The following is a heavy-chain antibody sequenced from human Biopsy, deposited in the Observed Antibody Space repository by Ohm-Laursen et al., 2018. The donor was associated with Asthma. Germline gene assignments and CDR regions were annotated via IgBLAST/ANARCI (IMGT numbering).Heavy chain of an antibody. J-gene: IGHJ4*02. CDR2: MSYDGSIK. D-gene: IGHD3-10*01. Sequence: SLRLSCTASGFTFSKFWMNWVRQAPGKGLEWVALMSYDGSIKDYADSVKGRFTISRDNSMNTLYLHMNSLRVEDTAVYYCARGLDYSGRSGFDYWGQGTLVTVSS. CDR3: ARGLDYSGRSGFDY. V-gene: IGHV3-30*03. CDR1: GFTFSKFW.